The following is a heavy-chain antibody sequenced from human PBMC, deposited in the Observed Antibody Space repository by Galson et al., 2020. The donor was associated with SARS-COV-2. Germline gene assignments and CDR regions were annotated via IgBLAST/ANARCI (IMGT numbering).Heavy chain of an antibody. CDR1: GGSISSSSYY. J-gene: IGHJ4*02. CDR2: IYYSGST. Sequence: SETLSLTCTVSGGSISSSSYYWGWIRQPPGKGLEWIGSIYYSGSTYYNPSLKSRVTISVDTSKNQFSLKLSSVTAADTAVYYCARGMQLALDYWGQGTLVTVSS. CDR3: ARGMQLALDY. D-gene: IGHD6-6*01. V-gene: IGHV4-39*07.